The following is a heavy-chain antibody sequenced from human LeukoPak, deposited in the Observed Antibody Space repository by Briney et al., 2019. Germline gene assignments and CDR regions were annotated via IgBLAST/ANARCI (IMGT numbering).Heavy chain of an antibody. CDR3: TRRLGTYGT. D-gene: IGHD1-1*01. CDR2: INHRGST. CDR1: GESFSGYY. J-gene: IGHJ4*02. V-gene: IGHV4-34*01. Sequence: SXTLSLTCAVYGESFSGYYWSWLRQPPGKGREWIGEINHRGSTNYNPSLKSRVTISVDTSKNQFSLKLSSLTAADTAVYYCTRRLGTYGTWGQGTLVTVSS.